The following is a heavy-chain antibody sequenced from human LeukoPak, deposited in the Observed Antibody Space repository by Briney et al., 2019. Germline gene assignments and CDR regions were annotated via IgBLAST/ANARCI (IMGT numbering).Heavy chain of an antibody. CDR1: GVSISSAAYY. CDR3: AREREGPYGYLDY. CDR2: FYTSGNT. J-gene: IGHJ4*02. V-gene: IGHV4-61*02. Sequence: PSQTLSLTCTVSGVSISSAAYYWSWIRQPAGKGLEWIGRFYTSGNTNYNPSLKSRVTLSVDTSKNQFSLRLSSVTAADTAVYYCAREREGPYGYLDYWGQGTLIAVSS. D-gene: IGHD4-17*01.